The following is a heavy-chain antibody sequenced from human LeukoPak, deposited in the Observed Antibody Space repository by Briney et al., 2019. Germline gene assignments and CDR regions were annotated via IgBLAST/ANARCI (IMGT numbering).Heavy chain of an antibody. CDR3: LRVESRSGWFPADY. J-gene: IGHJ4*02. V-gene: IGHV1-2*02. D-gene: IGHD6-19*01. CDR1: GYTITGYY. Sequence: ASVKVSCKASGYTITGYYMHWVRQAPGQGLKWMGWINPHSGGTNYAQKFQGRVTMTRDTSISTAYMELSTLRSDDTAVYYCLRVESRSGWFPADYWGQGTLVTVSS. CDR2: INPHSGGT.